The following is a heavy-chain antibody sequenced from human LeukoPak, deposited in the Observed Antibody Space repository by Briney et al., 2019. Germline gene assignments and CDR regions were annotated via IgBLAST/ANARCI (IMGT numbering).Heavy chain of an antibody. J-gene: IGHJ4*02. Sequence: SETLSLTCTVSGGSICNYYWSWIRQPAGKGLEWIGRIYTSGSTNYNPSLKSRVTMSVDTSKNQFSLKLSSVTAADKAVYYCARDGDSGSYIDYWGQGTLVTVSS. CDR3: ARDGDSGSYIDY. CDR2: IYTSGST. CDR1: GGSICNYY. D-gene: IGHD1-26*01. V-gene: IGHV4-4*07.